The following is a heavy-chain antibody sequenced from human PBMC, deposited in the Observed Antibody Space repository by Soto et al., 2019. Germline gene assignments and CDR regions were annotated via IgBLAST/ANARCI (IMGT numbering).Heavy chain of an antibody. V-gene: IGHV1-69*12. Sequence: QVQLVQSGAEVKKPGSSVKVSCKASGGTFSSYAISWVRQAPGPGLEWMGGIIPIFGTANYAQKFQGRVTITADESTSTAYMELSSLRSEDTAVYYCAALGYCTNGVCSDVDYWGQGTMVTVSS. J-gene: IGHJ4*02. CDR2: IIPIFGTA. CDR1: GGTFSSYA. D-gene: IGHD2-8*01. CDR3: AALGYCTNGVCSDVDY.